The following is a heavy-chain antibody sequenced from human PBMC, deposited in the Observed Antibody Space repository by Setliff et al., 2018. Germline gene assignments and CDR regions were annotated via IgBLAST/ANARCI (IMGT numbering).Heavy chain of an antibody. Sequence: SETLSLTCTVSGGSITRGSFYWSWIRQSDGKRLEWIGRIHASGSPNYNPSLKSQVTISLDPSANQFSLNLSSVTAADTAFYYCAKERYFDWFFEDWGQGTLVTVSS. J-gene: IGHJ4*02. V-gene: IGHV4-61*02. CDR2: IHASGSP. CDR3: AKERYFDWFFED. CDR1: GGSITRGSFY. D-gene: IGHD3-9*01.